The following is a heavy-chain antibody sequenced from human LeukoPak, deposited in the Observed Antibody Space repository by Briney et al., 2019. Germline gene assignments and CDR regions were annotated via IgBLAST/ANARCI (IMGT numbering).Heavy chain of an antibody. V-gene: IGHV4-34*01. CDR2: INHSGST. Sequence: PSETLSLTCAVYGGSFSGYYWSWIRQPPGKGLEWIGEINHSGSTNYNPSLKSRVTISVDTSKNQFSLKLSSVTAADTAVYYCARGGDFWSGYTGRWFDPWGQGTLVTVSS. CDR1: GGSFSGYY. J-gene: IGHJ5*02. D-gene: IGHD3-3*01. CDR3: ARGGDFWSGYTGRWFDP.